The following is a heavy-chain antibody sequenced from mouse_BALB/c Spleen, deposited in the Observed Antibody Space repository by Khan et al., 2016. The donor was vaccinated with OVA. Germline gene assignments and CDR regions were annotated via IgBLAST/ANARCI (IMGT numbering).Heavy chain of an antibody. CDR2: ISYSGNT. CDR3: ARIYGGDFDY. CDR1: GYSITTDYA. J-gene: IGHJ2*01. Sequence: EVQLQESGPGLVKPSQSLSLTCTVTGYSITTDYAWNWIRQFPGSKLEWMGHISYSGNTKYNPSLKSRISITRDTSKNQFFLQLKSVTTEDTARYYRARIYGGDFDYWGQGTTLTVSS. D-gene: IGHD1-1*01. V-gene: IGHV3-2*02.